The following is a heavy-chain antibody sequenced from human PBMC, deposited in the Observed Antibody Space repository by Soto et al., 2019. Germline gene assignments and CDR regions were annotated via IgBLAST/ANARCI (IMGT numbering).Heavy chain of an antibody. Sequence: QVHFVQSGAEGEKPGASVKVSCNASGYNFNTYALHWVRQAPGQMLEWMGWINAANGNTKYSQKFQGRVSITRDTCASTVYMELSSLRSEDTAVYYCTRSAVRPSGGLIGPFCYWGQGTLVTVSS. V-gene: IGHV1-3*01. CDR2: INAANGNT. J-gene: IGHJ4*02. CDR1: GYNFNTYA. D-gene: IGHD3-16*02. CDR3: TRSAVRPSGGLIGPFCY.